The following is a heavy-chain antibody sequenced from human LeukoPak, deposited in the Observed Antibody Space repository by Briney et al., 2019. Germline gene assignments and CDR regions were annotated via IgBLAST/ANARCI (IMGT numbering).Heavy chain of an antibody. Sequence: GGALRLSCAASGFTFSEYSMTWVRQAPGKGLEWVSTLRSNGGETYYVDSVKGRFTVSRDNSKNTLSVEMNSLRAEDTAVYYCAKGGYTTWFDPWGQGTLVTVSS. J-gene: IGHJ5*02. CDR3: AKGGYTTWFDP. CDR2: LRSNGGET. CDR1: GFTFSEYS. V-gene: IGHV3-23*01. D-gene: IGHD2-15*01.